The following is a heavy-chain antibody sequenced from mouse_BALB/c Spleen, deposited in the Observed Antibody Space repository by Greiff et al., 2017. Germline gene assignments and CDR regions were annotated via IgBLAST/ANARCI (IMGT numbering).Heavy chain of an antibody. CDR1: GYAFSSSW. V-gene: IGHV1-82*01. CDR3: ARNYYGDY. Sequence: VQLQQSGPELVKPGASVKISCKASGYAFSSSWMNWVKQRPGQGLEWIGRIYPGDGDTNYNGKFKGKATLTADKSSSTAYMQLSSLTSVDSAVYFCARNYYGDYWGQGTTLTVSS. CDR2: IYPGDGDT. J-gene: IGHJ2*01.